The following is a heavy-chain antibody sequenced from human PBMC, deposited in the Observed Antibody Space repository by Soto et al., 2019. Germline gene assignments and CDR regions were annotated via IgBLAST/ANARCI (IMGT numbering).Heavy chain of an antibody. CDR2: ISTYNGNT. Sequence: QVQLVQSGAEVKKPGASVKVSCKASGYTFTTSGITWVRQAPGQGLEWMGWISTYNGNTNYAQSLQGRVTMTTETATSTAYMDLRSVRSDDTAVYSCAIYYYDSSGYHYWGQGTLVTVSS. J-gene: IGHJ4*02. CDR3: AIYYYDSSGYHY. D-gene: IGHD3-22*01. V-gene: IGHV1-18*01. CDR1: GYTFTTSG.